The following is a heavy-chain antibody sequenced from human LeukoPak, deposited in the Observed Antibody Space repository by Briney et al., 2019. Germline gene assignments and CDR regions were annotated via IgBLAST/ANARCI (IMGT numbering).Heavy chain of an antibody. CDR2: VYASGTT. CDR3: AKTQCGGGSCDKFDS. D-gene: IGHD2-21*01. V-gene: IGHV4-4*07. Sequence: PSATLSLTCTVSGASDSTYFWSWIRQPAGKTLEWIGRVYASGTTYYNPSLRSRVTLSIDTSKNQFSLSLNSVTAADTAVYYCAKTQCGGGSCDKFDSWGQGILVTVSS. CDR1: GASDSTYF. J-gene: IGHJ5*01.